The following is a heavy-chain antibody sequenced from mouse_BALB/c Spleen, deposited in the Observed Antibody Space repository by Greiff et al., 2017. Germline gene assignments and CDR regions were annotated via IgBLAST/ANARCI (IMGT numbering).Heavy chain of an antibody. D-gene: IGHD3-3*01. Sequence: QVQLQQPGAELVKPGASVKLSCKASGYTFTSYWMHWVKQRPGQGLEWIGEINPSNGRTNYNEKFKSKATLTVDKSSSTAYMQLSSLTSEDSAVYYCARGGTGFAYWGHGTLVTVSA. CDR3: ARGGTGFAY. CDR1: GYTFTSYW. J-gene: IGHJ3*01. CDR2: INPSNGRT. V-gene: IGHV1S81*02.